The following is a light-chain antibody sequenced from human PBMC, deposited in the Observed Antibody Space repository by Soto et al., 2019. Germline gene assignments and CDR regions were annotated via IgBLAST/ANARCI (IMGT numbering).Light chain of an antibody. J-gene: IGLJ1*01. CDR1: SSDIGGYNY. CDR3: SSYTSSSTLYV. V-gene: IGLV2-14*01. CDR2: EVS. Sequence: QSVLTQPASVSGSPRQSMTISCTGTSSDIGGYNYVSWYQQNPGRAPKLMIYEVSDRPSGVSNRFSGSKSGNTASLTISGLQAEDEADYYCSSYTSSSTLYVFGTGTKVTVL.